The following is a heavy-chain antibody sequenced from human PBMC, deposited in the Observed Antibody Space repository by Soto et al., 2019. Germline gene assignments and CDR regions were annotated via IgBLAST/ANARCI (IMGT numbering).Heavy chain of an antibody. CDR1: GFTFSSYG. J-gene: IGHJ4*02. D-gene: IGHD3-9*01. CDR3: ARDYYDILTGYYWPDSFDY. V-gene: IGHV3-33*01. Sequence: QVQLVESGGGVVQPGRSLRLSCAASGFTFSSYGMHWVRQAPGKGLEWVAVIWYDGSNKYYAVSVKGRFTISRDNSKNTLYLQMNSLRAEDTAVYYCARDYYDILTGYYWPDSFDYWGQGTLVTVSS. CDR2: IWYDGSNK.